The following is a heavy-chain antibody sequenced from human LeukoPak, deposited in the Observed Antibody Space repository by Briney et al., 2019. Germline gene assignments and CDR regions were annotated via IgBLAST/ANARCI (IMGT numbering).Heavy chain of an antibody. CDR2: IYPDDSDV. V-gene: IGHV5-51*01. D-gene: IGHD2-15*01. CDR1: GYNFQSHW. CDR3: GRHRGYCSGGGCYSHYYYGMDV. Sequence: GESLKISCSGPGYNFQSHWLAWVRQMPGKGLEWMGIIYPDDSDVRYSPSFQGHVTISADKSISTAYLQWSSLMASNTPRYYCGRHRGYCSGGGCYSHYYYGMDVWGQGTTVTVSS. J-gene: IGHJ6*02.